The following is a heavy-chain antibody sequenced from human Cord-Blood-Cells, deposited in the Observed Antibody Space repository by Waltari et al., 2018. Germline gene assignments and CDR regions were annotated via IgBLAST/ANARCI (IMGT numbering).Heavy chain of an antibody. Sequence: QVQLQESGPGLVKPSETLSLTCAVSGYSISSGSYWGWIRQPPGKGLEWIGSIYHSGSTYYNPSLKSRVTISVDTSKNQFSLKLSSVTAADTAVYYCARDPEVARFDYWGQGTLVTVSS. CDR3: ARDPEVARFDY. J-gene: IGHJ4*02. D-gene: IGHD2-15*01. CDR2: IYHSGST. V-gene: IGHV4-38-2*02. CDR1: GYSISSGSY.